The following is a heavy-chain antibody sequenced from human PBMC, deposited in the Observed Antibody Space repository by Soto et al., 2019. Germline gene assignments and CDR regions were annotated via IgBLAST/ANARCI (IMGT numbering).Heavy chain of an antibody. V-gene: IGHV1-69*13. J-gene: IGHJ5*02. CDR2: IIPIFGTA. CDR3: VRVMSRVYYYGSGLGWFDP. D-gene: IGHD3-10*01. CDR1: GGTFSSYA. Sequence: GASVKVSCKASGGTFSSYAISWVRQAPGQGLEWMGGIIPIFGTANYAQKFQGRVTITADESTSTAYMELSSLRSEDTAVYYCVRVMSRVYYYGSGLGWFDPWGQGTLVTVSS.